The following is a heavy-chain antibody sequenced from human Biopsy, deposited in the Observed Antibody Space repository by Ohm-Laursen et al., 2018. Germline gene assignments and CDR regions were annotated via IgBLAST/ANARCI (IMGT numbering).Heavy chain of an antibody. D-gene: IGHD6-13*01. Sequence: GSLRLSCTAPGFTFSSYGMSWVRQAPGKGLDWVSGVGGSGDSTYYADSVKGRFSISRDNSNNTLYLQMNSLRVDDTAVYYCAKTRGEARAAANFWGQGTLVTVSS. V-gene: IGHV3-23*01. J-gene: IGHJ4*02. CDR1: GFTFSSYG. CDR3: AKTRGEARAAANF. CDR2: VGGSGDST.